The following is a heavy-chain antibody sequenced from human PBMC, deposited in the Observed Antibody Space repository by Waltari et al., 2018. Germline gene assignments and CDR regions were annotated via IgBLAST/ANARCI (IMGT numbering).Heavy chain of an antibody. CDR2: IYWNDDK. V-gene: IGHV2-5*01. D-gene: IGHD6-13*01. CDR1: GSSLSTSGVG. CDR3: AHSPRIAAAQIFDY. J-gene: IGHJ4*02. Sequence: QIILKESGPTLVTLTQTLTLTCTFPGSSLSTSGVGVGWIRQPPGKSLEWLALIYWNDDKRYSPSLKSRLTITKDTSKNQVVLTMTNMDPVDTATYYCAHSPRIAAAQIFDYWGQGTLVTVSS.